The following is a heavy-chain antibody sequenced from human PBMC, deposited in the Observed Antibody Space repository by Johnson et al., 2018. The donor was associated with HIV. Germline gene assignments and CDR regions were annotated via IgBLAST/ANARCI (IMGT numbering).Heavy chain of an antibody. J-gene: IGHJ3*02. Sequence: QVQLVESGGGVVQPGRSLRLSCAASGFTFSSYAMHWVRQAPGKGLEWVAVISYDGSNKYYADSVKGRFTISRDNSKNTLYLQMNRLRAEDTAVYYCASSEGARYSYGYPDSQGDAFDIWGQGTMVTVAS. CDR3: ASSEGARYSYGYPDSQGDAFDI. V-gene: IGHV3-30-3*01. CDR1: GFTFSSYA. D-gene: IGHD5-18*01. CDR2: ISYDGSNK.